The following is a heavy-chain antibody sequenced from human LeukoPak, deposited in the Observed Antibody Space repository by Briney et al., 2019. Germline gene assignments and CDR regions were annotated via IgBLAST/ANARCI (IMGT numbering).Heavy chain of an antibody. D-gene: IGHD5-24*01. J-gene: IGHJ4*02. V-gene: IGHV4-34*01. CDR3: AREGGDGYNFFDY. Sequence: PSETLSLTCAVYGGSFSGYYWSWIRKPPGKGRDWIGEINHSGSTNYNPSLKSRVTKSVDTSKNQFSLKLSSVTAADTAVYYCAREGGDGYNFFDYWGQGTLVTASS. CDR2: INHSGST. CDR1: GGSFSGYY.